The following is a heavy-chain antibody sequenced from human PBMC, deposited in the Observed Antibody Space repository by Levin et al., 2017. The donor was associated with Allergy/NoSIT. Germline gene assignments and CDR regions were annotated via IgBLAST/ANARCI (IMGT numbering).Heavy chain of an antibody. Sequence: PGGSLRLSCAASGFTFSSYSMNWVRQAPGKGLEWVSSISSSSSYIYYADSVKGRFTISRDNAKNSLYLQMNSLRAEDTAVYYCARDSPSRGYCSGGSCYSFAFDIWGQGTMVTVSS. CDR1: GFTFSSYS. CDR2: ISSSSSYI. D-gene: IGHD2-15*01. CDR3: ARDSPSRGYCSGGSCYSFAFDI. V-gene: IGHV3-21*01. J-gene: IGHJ3*02.